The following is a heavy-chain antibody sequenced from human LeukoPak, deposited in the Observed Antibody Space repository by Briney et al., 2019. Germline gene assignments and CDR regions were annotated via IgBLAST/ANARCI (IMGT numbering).Heavy chain of an antibody. V-gene: IGHV1-8*01. D-gene: IGHD3-3*01. CDR1: GYTFTSYD. Sequence: ASVKVSCKASGYTFTSYDINWVRQATGQGLEWMGWMNPNSGNTGYAQKFQGRVTMTRNTSISTAYMELSSLRSEDTAVYYCARTARVAGYYDFWSGYWSYYYYYYMDVSGKGTTVTVSS. J-gene: IGHJ6*03. CDR3: ARTARVAGYYDFWSGYWSYYYYYYMDV. CDR2: MNPNSGNT.